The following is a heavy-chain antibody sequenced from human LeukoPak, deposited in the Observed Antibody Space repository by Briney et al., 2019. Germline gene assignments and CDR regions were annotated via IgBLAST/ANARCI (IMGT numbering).Heavy chain of an antibody. CDR1: GYTFNTYG. Sequence: ASVKVFCKASGYTFNTYGINWVRQAPGQGLEWMGWISAYNGNTNYAQKFQGRVTMTTDTSASTAYMELRSLRSDDAAVYYCARAGTTSSSTPDYWGQGTLVTVSS. V-gene: IGHV1-18*01. CDR2: ISAYNGNT. CDR3: ARAGTTSSSTPDY. D-gene: IGHD6-6*01. J-gene: IGHJ4*02.